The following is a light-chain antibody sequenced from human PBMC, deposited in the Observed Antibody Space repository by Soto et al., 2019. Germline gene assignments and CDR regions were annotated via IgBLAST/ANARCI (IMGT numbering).Light chain of an antibody. CDR2: AAS. Sequence: DIQLTQSPSFLSASVGDRVTITCRASQDIDTYLAWYQQKPGKVPKLLIYAASALHSGVPSRFSGSGSGTEFTPTISSLQPEDFAAYYCQQLNTYPFSFGQGTRLEI. J-gene: IGKJ5*01. V-gene: IGKV1-9*01. CDR1: QDIDTY. CDR3: QQLNTYPFS.